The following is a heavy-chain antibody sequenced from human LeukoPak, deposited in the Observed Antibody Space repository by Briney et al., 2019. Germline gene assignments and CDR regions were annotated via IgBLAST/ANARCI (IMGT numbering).Heavy chain of an antibody. CDR3: ARVSGFGDPFDY. V-gene: IGHV4-61*02. CDR2: MYTSGST. D-gene: IGHD3-10*01. CDR1: GGSISSGSYY. Sequence: SETLSLTCTVSGGSISSGSYYWSWIRQPAGKGLEWIGRMYTSGSTNYNPSLKSRVTISVDTSKNQFSLKLSSVTAADTAVYYCARVSGFGDPFDYWGRGTLVTVSS. J-gene: IGHJ4*02.